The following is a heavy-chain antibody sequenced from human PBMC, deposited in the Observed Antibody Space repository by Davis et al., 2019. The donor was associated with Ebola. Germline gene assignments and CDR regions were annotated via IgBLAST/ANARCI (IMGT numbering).Heavy chain of an antibody. Sequence: GGSLRLSCKGSGYSFANYWIAWVRQMPGKGLEWMGIIYPGDSDTRYSPSFRGQVTILADKSIKAAFLHWSSLKASDTAMYYCASLRRTITGMDDAFDIWGQGTMVTVSS. CDR2: IYPGDSDT. J-gene: IGHJ3*02. CDR3: ASLRRTITGMDDAFDI. CDR1: GYSFANYW. D-gene: IGHD2-8*02. V-gene: IGHV5-51*01.